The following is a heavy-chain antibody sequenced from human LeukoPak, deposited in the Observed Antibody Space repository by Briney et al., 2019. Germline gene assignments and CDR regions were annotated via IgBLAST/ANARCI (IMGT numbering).Heavy chain of an antibody. CDR1: GFTFSSYE. J-gene: IGHJ4*02. CDR3: ASGDYYDSSGPLAD. V-gene: IGHV3-48*03. D-gene: IGHD3-22*01. Sequence: GGSLRLSCAASGFTFSSYEMNWVRQAPGKGLEWVSYISSSGSTIYYADSVKGRFTISRDNAKNSLYLQMNSLRAEDTAVYYCASGDYYDSSGPLADWGQGTLVTVSS. CDR2: ISSSGSTI.